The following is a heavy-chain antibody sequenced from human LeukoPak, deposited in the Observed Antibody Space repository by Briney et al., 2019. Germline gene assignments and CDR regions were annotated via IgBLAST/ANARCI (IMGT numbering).Heavy chain of an antibody. CDR2: TFYRSKWHN. Sequence: SQTLSLTCAISGDSVSSNTAVWNWIRQSPSRGLEWLGRTFYRSKWHNDYAVSVKSRITINPDTSKNQFSLQLNSVTPEDTAVYYCARDGWPAFDYWGQGTLVTVSS. CDR3: ARDGWPAFDY. V-gene: IGHV6-1*01. CDR1: GDSVSSNTAV. D-gene: IGHD2-15*01. J-gene: IGHJ4*02.